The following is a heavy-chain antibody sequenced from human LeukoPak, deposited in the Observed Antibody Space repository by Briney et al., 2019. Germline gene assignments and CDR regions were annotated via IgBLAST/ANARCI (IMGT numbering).Heavy chain of an antibody. CDR3: ASDFYMDV. Sequence: QPGGSLRLSCAASGFTFSSHWMHWVRQAPGKGLVWVSRINSDGSTTNYAGSVKGRFTISRDNAKSTLYLQMNSLRAEDTAVYYCASDFYMDVWGKGTTVSVSS. CDR1: GFTFSSHW. J-gene: IGHJ6*04. V-gene: IGHV3-74*01. D-gene: IGHD2/OR15-2a*01. CDR2: INSDGSTT.